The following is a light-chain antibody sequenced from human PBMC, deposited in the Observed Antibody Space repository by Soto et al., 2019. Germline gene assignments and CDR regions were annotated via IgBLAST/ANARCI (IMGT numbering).Light chain of an antibody. CDR2: DAS. CDR3: QQANSFPIS. V-gene: IGKV1-5*01. J-gene: IGKJ5*01. Sequence: DIQMTQSPSALSASIGDRVTITCRASQNVSTWLAWYQQKPGKAPRSLIFDASRLESGVSSRLSGTGSGTEFTLTINNLQPEDFATYYCQQANSFPISFGQGTRLEIK. CDR1: QNVSTW.